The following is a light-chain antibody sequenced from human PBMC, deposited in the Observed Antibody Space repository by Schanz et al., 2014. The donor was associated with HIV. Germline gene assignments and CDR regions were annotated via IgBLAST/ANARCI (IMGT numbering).Light chain of an antibody. CDR2: AAS. Sequence: IQLTQSPSSLSASVGDRVTITCRASQGIRSYLAWYQQKPRKAPKLLIYAASTLQSGVPSRFSGSGSGTDFTLTISSLQPEDFATYYCQKYDSAPLTFGGGTKVEIK. J-gene: IGKJ4*01. CDR1: QGIRSY. CDR3: QKYDSAPLT. V-gene: IGKV1-9*01.